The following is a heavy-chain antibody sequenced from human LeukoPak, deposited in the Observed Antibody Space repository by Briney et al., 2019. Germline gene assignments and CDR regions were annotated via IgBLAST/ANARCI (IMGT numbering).Heavy chain of an antibody. V-gene: IGHV5-51*01. D-gene: IGHD2-2*01. Sequence: GESLKISCKGSGYSFTSYWIGWVRQIPGKGLEWMGMIYPGDFDTRYSPSFQGQATISADKSISTAYLQWSSLKASDTAMYYCARVRSGYCSSTSCVGFDYWGQGTLVTVSS. CDR2: IYPGDFDT. CDR1: GYSFTSYW. CDR3: ARVRSGYCSSTSCVGFDY. J-gene: IGHJ4*02.